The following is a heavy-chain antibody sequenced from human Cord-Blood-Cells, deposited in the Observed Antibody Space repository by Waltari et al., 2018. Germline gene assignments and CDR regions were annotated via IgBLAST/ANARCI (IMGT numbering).Heavy chain of an antibody. CDR3: AKQNGDYDAFDI. CDR2: IIPILGIA. CDR1: GGTFSSYT. V-gene: IGHV1-69*02. J-gene: IGHJ3*02. Sequence: QVQLVQSGAEVKKPGSSVKVSCKASGGTFSSYTITLVRQAPGQGLEWMGRIIPILGIANYAQKFQGRVTITADKSTSTAYMELSSLRSEDTAVYYCAKQNGDYDAFDIWGQGTMVTVSS. D-gene: IGHD4-17*01.